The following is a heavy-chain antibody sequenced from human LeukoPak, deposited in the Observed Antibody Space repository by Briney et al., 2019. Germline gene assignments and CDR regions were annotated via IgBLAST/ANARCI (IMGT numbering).Heavy chain of an antibody. Sequence: GGSLRLSCAVSGFTFSSYAMTWVRQAPGKGLEWVSAISGSGDNTHSADSVKGRFTISRDNSKNTLYLQMNSLRAEDTAVYYCAKTLRTSSWHRSLDYWGQGTLVTVSS. CDR1: GFTFSSYA. V-gene: IGHV3-23*01. J-gene: IGHJ4*02. CDR2: ISGSGDNT. CDR3: AKTLRTSSWHRSLDY. D-gene: IGHD6-13*01.